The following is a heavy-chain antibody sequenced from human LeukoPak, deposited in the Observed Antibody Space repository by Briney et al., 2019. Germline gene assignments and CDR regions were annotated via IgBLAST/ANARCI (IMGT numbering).Heavy chain of an antibody. CDR3: ARGEYCSSTSCYTLDY. Sequence: GGSLRLSCAASGFTFGSYSMNWVRQAPGKGLEWVSSISSSSSYIYYADSVKGRFTISRDNAKNSLYLQMNSLRAEDTAVYYCARGEYCSSTSCYTLDYWGQGTLVTVSS. D-gene: IGHD2-2*02. CDR1: GFTFGSYS. V-gene: IGHV3-21*01. J-gene: IGHJ4*02. CDR2: ISSSSSYI.